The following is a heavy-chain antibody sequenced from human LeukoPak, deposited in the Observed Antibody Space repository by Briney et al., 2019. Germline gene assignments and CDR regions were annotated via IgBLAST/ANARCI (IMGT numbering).Heavy chain of an antibody. V-gene: IGHV1-2*06. CDR2: INPNSGGT. CDR1: GYTSTGYY. Sequence: ASVKVSCKASGYTSTGYYMHWVRQAPGQGLEWMGRINPNSGGTNYAQKFQGRVTMTRDTSISTAYMELSRLRSDDTAVYYCARARFGPTTTLHDYWGQGTLVTVSS. D-gene: IGHD5-12*01. J-gene: IGHJ4*02. CDR3: ARARFGPTTTLHDY.